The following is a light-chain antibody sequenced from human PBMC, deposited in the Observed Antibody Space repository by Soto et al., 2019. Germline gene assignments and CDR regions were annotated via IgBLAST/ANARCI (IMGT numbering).Light chain of an antibody. CDR2: EDS. J-gene: IGLJ1*01. CDR3: CSYGGSDTSYV. V-gene: IGLV2-23*01. Sequence: QSVLTQPASVSGSPGQSITISCSGTSSDVGTYNLVSWYQQYPTKAPKLMIYEDSKRPSGVSDRFSGSKSGATASLTISGLQDEDEADYYCCSYGGSDTSYVFGTGTKVTVL. CDR1: SSDVGTYNL.